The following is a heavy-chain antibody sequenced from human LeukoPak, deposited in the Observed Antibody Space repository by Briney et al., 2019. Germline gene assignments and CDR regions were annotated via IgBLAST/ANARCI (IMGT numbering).Heavy chain of an antibody. CDR1: GFTFSSYG. CDR2: ISYDGSNK. CDR3: AKAGEAIVVVTANFDY. V-gene: IGHV3-30*18. J-gene: IGHJ4*02. D-gene: IGHD2-21*02. Sequence: GGSLRLSCAASGFTFSSYGMHWVRQAPGKGLEWVAVISYDGSNKYYADSVKGRFTISRDNSKNTLYLQMNSLRAEDTAFYYCAKAGEAIVVVTANFDYWGQGTLVTVSS.